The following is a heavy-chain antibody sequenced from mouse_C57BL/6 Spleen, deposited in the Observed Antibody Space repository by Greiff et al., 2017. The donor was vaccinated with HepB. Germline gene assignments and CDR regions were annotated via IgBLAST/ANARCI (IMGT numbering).Heavy chain of an antibody. CDR3: AREDYYGSIYYAMDY. D-gene: IGHD1-1*01. V-gene: IGHV1-53*01. CDR2: INPSNGGT. J-gene: IGHJ4*01. Sequence: QVQLKQPGTELVKPGASVKLSCKASGYTFTSYWMHWVKQRPGQGLEWIGNINPSNGGTNYNEKFKSKATLTVDKSSSTAYMQLSSLTSEDSAVYYCAREDYYGSIYYAMDYWGQGTSVTVSS. CDR1: GYTFTSYW.